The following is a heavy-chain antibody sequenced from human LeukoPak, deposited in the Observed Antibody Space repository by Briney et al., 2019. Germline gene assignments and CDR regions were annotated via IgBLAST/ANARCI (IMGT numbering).Heavy chain of an antibody. V-gene: IGHV3-48*01. J-gene: IGHJ6*03. CDR2: ISSSSSTI. Sequence: GGSLRLSCAASGFTFSSYSMNWVRQAPGKGLEWVSYISSSSSTIYYADSVKGRFTISRDNAKNSLYLQMNSLRAEDTAVYYCARDPGYCSSTSCLNYYYYYMDVWGKGTTVTVSS. CDR3: ARDPGYCSSTSCLNYYYYYMDV. D-gene: IGHD2-2*01. CDR1: GFTFSSYS.